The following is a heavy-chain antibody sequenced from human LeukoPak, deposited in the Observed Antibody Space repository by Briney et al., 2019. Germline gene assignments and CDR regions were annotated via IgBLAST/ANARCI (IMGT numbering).Heavy chain of an antibody. CDR3: AAGRDTAMVIGFDY. D-gene: IGHD5-18*01. V-gene: IGHV1-2*02. CDR2: INPNSGGT. J-gene: IGHJ4*02. Sequence: ASVKVSCKASGYTFTGYYMHWVRQAPGQGLGWMGWINPNSGGTNYAQKFQGRVTMTRDTSISTAYMELSRLRSDDTAVYYCAAGRDTAMVIGFDYWGQGTLVTVSS. CDR1: GYTFTGYY.